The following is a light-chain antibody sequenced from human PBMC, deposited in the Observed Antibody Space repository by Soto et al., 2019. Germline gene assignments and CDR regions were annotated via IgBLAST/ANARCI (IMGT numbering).Light chain of an antibody. J-gene: IGLJ2*01. Sequence: QSVLTQPASVSGSPGQSITISCTGTSSDFGSYNLVSWYQQHPNKAPKVLIYEDTKRPSGVSNRFSGSKSGNTAFLTISGLQAEDEADYHCCSYAGSITVLFGGGTKLTVL. CDR3: CSYAGSITVL. V-gene: IGLV2-23*01. CDR2: EDT. CDR1: SSDFGSYNL.